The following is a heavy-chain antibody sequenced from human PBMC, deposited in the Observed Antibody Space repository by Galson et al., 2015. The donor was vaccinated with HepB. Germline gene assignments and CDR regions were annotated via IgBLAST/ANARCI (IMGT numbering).Heavy chain of an antibody. V-gene: IGHV1-2*04. D-gene: IGHD2-21*02. Sequence: SVKVSCKASGYTFTDYSIHWVRQAPGQGLEWLGWIIPSSSGTNYAQKFQGWVTMTRDTSISTAYMELSSLRSGDTAIYYCARDRNGPGGDAFDIWGQGTLVTVSS. J-gene: IGHJ3*02. CDR3: ARDRNGPGGDAFDI. CDR1: GYTFTDYS. CDR2: IIPSSSGT.